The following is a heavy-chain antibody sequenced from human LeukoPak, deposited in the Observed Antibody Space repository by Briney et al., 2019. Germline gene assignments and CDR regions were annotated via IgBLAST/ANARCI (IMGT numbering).Heavy chain of an antibody. CDR2: INPSGGST. V-gene: IGHV1-46*01. CDR1: GYTFTSYY. J-gene: IGHJ3*02. CDR3: AKAEYSSARGAFDI. Sequence: GASVKVSCKASGYTFTSYYMHWVRQAPGQGLEWMGIINPSGGSTSSAQKFQGRVTMTRDMSKSTVYMELSSLRSEDTAVYYCAKAEYSSARGAFDIWGQGTMVTVSS. D-gene: IGHD6-6*01.